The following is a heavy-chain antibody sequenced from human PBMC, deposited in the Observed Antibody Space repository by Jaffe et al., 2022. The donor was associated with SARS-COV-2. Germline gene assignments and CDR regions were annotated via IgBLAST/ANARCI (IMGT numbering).Heavy chain of an antibody. CDR3: ARSLLSCGGDCYTPYDP. J-gene: IGHJ5*02. CDR2: IYTSGST. Sequence: QVQLQESGPGLVKPSQTLSLTCTVSGGSISSGSYYWSWIRQPAGKGLEWIGRIYTSGSTNYNPSLKSRVTISVDTSKNQFSLKLSSVTAADTAVYYCARSLLSCGGDCYTPYDPWGQGTLVTVSS. CDR1: GGSISSGSYY. V-gene: IGHV4-61*02. D-gene: IGHD2-21*02.